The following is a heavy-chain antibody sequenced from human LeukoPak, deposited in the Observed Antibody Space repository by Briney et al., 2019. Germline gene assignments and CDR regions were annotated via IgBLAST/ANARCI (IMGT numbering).Heavy chain of an antibody. V-gene: IGHV4-39*07. CDR2: MYSSGST. CDR1: GGSISSSSYY. J-gene: IGHJ4*02. D-gene: IGHD5-12*01. CDR3: ARSGSGYLRYYFDY. Sequence: SETLSLTCTVSGGSISSSSYYWGWIRQPPGKGLEWIGSMYSSGSTYYNPSLKSRVTISVDTSKNQYSLKLSSVTAADTAVYYCARSGSGYLRYYFDYWGQGTLVTVSS.